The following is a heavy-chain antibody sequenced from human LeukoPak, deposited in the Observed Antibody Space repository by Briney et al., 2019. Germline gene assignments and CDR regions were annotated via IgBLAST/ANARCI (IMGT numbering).Heavy chain of an antibody. V-gene: IGHV1-2*02. CDR2: INPNSGGT. CDR3: ARERLKWLAYHPDY. D-gene: IGHD6-19*01. CDR1: GYTFTGYY. J-gene: IGHJ4*02. Sequence: ASVKVSCKASGYTFTGYYMHWVRQAPGQGLEWMGWINPNSGGTNYAQKFQGRVTMTRDTSISTAYMELSRLRSDDTAVYYCARERLKWLAYHPDYWGQGTLVTVSS.